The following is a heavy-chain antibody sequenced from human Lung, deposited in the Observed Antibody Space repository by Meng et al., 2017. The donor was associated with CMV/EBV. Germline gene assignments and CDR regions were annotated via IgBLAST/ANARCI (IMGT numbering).Heavy chain of an antibody. V-gene: IGHV3-66*02. CDR1: GFTVSSNY. CDR3: ARDKSLGALDI. Sequence: GGSLRLSCAASGFTVSSNYMSWVRQAPGKGLEWVSVIYSVGTTYYADSVKGRFTISRDNSKNTVYLQMNSLNAEDRAVYYCARDKSLGALDIWGGGTMVTVSS. D-gene: IGHD7-27*01. CDR2: IYSVGTT. J-gene: IGHJ3*02.